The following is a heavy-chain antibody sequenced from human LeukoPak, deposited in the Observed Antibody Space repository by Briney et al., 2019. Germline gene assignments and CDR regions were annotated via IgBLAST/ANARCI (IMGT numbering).Heavy chain of an antibody. Sequence: PGRSLRLSCAASGFTFSSYAMHWVRQAPGKGLEWVAVISYDGSNKYYADSVKGQFTISRDNSKNTLYLQMNSLRAEDTAVYYCARDSEVVTYYYYYGMDVWGQGTTVTVSS. CDR2: ISYDGSNK. J-gene: IGHJ6*02. V-gene: IGHV3-30-3*01. CDR1: GFTFSSYA. D-gene: IGHD3-22*01. CDR3: ARDSEVVTYYYYYGMDV.